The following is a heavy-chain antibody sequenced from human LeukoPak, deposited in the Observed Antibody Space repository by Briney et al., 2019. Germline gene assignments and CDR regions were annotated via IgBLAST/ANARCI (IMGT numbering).Heavy chain of an antibody. Sequence: SETLSLTCAVSGYAISSNNWWAWIRQPPGKGLEWIGYIYYSGSTYYNPYNPSLTSRVTMSVDTSKNQFSLKLDSVTEIDTAMYYCARNQAVAANRGAFDIWGQGTMVTVSS. CDR1: GYAISSNNW. V-gene: IGHV4-28*01. D-gene: IGHD6-19*01. J-gene: IGHJ3*02. CDR2: IYYSGST. CDR3: ARNQAVAANRGAFDI.